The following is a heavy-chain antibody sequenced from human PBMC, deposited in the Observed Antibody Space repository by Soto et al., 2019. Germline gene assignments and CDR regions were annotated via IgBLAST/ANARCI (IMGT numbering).Heavy chain of an antibody. J-gene: IGHJ5*01. CDR1: GFTFSSDS. CDR3: ARDPPSGTTLDWIDS. Sequence: GGSLRLSCAASGFTFSSDSMGWVRQAPGKGLEWVASISSSGSFVNYIDSVKGRFTISRDNAKNSLYLQMRSLKDEDTAVYYCARDPPSGTTLDWIDSWGQGTLVTVSS. V-gene: IGHV3-21*01. CDR2: ISSSGSFV. D-gene: IGHD1-7*01.